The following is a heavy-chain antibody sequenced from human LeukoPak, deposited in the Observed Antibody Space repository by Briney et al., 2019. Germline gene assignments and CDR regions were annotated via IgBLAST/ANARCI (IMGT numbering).Heavy chain of an antibody. CDR2: INHSGST. V-gene: IGHV4-34*01. D-gene: IGHD6-13*01. J-gene: IGHJ6*03. CDR1: GGSFSGYY. Sequence: SETLSLTCAVYGGSFSGYYWSWIRQPPGKGLEWIGEINHSGSTNYNPSLKSRVTISVDTSKNQFSLKLSSVTAADTAVYYCAGEGSSWLNYYYYYYMDVWGKGTTVTVSS. CDR3: AGEGSSWLNYYYYYYMDV.